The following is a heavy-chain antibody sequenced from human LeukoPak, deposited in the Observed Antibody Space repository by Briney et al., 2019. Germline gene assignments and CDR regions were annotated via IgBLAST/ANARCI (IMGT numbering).Heavy chain of an antibody. J-gene: IGHJ3*02. V-gene: IGHV4-59*01. CDR2: IYYSGST. CDR1: GGSFSGYY. CDR3: ARGAMVRGGNDAFDI. Sequence: SETLSLTCAVYGGSFSGYYWSWIRQPPGKGLEWIGYIYYSGSTNYNPSLKSRVTISVDTSKNQFSLKLSSVTAADTAVYYCARGAMVRGGNDAFDIWGQGTMVTVSS. D-gene: IGHD3-10*01.